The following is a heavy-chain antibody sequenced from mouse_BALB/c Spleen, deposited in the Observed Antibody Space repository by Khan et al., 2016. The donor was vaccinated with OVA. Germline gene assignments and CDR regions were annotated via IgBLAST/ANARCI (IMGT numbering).Heavy chain of an antibody. D-gene: IGHD2-4*01. CDR3: TLGEGYYDNPYAIDF. J-gene: IGHJ4*01. V-gene: IGHV5-6-4*01. CDR2: ISSGGPYT. CDR1: GFTFSRYT. Sequence: EVELVESGGDLVKPGGSLKLSCAASGFTFSRYTMSWVRQTPEKRLEWVATISSGGPYTYYVDSVEGRFTLSRDNAKNTLYLEMTSLKSEDTAIYYCTLGEGYYDNPYAIDFGGPGTSVTVSS.